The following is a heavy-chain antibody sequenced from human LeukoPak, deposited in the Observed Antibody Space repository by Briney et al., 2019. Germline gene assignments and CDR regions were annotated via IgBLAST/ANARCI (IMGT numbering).Heavy chain of an antibody. CDR1: GGTFSSYA. J-gene: IGHJ6*02. CDR3: ARAHSRNYYYHGMDV. V-gene: IGHV1-69*13. D-gene: IGHD2-15*01. CDR2: TIPIFGTA. Sequence: SVKVSCKASGGTFSSYAISWVRQAPGQGLEWMGGTIPIFGTAHYAQKFQGRVTIAADGSTSTVYMELSSLRSEDTAVYYCARAHSRNYYYHGMDVWGQGTTVTVSS.